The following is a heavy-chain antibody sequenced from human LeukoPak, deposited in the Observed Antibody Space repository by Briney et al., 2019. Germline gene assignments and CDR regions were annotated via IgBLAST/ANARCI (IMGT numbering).Heavy chain of an antibody. D-gene: IGHD3-22*01. CDR3: ARYGGYSVDL. CDR2: INHSGST. V-gene: IGHV4-34*01. Sequence: PSETLSLTCAVYGGSFSGYYWSWIRQPPGKGLEWIGEINHSGSTNYNPSLKSRVTISVDTSKNQFSRKLTSVTAADTAVYYCARYGGYSVDLWGQGTLVIVSS. CDR1: GGSFSGYY. J-gene: IGHJ4*02.